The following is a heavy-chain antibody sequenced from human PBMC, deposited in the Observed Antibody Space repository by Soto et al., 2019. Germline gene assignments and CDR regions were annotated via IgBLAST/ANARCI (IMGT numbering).Heavy chain of an antibody. J-gene: IGHJ6*02. CDR1: GYTFTSYA. Sequence: ASVKVSCKASGYTFTSYAMQWVRQAPGQRLEGMRWINAGNGNTKYSQKFQGRVTITRDTSASTAYMELSSLRSEDTAVYYCARGGYCTNGVCYIGYYYYGMGVWGQGTTVTVSS. CDR3: ARGGYCTNGVCYIGYYYYGMGV. CDR2: INAGNGNT. D-gene: IGHD2-8*01. V-gene: IGHV1-3*01.